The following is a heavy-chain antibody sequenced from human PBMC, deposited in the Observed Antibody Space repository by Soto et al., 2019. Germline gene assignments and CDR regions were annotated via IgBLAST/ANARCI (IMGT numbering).Heavy chain of an antibody. CDR2: IYYNGNT. CDR3: TRANWYSEY. D-gene: IGHD7-27*01. Sequence: SETLSLTCXVSGGSISNHYWSWIRQPPGKGLEWIGYIYYNGNTNYNPPLKSRVTMSVDTSRNQISLKLSSVTAADTAVYYFTRANWYSEYWGQGTLVTVSS. J-gene: IGHJ4*02. CDR1: GGSISNHY. V-gene: IGHV4-59*11.